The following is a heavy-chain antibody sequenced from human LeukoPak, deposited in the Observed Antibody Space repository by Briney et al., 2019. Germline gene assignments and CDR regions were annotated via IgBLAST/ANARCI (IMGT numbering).Heavy chain of an antibody. CDR2: ISAYNGNT. V-gene: IGHV1-18*01. CDR3: ARGLDSSWSAVDAFDI. CDR1: GYTFTSYG. J-gene: IGHJ3*02. Sequence: ASVKVSCKASGYTFTSYGISWVRQAPGQGLEWMGWISAYNGNTNYAQKLQGRVTMTTDTSTSTAYMELSSLRSEDTAVYYCARGLDSSWSAVDAFDIWGQGTMVTVSS. D-gene: IGHD6-13*01.